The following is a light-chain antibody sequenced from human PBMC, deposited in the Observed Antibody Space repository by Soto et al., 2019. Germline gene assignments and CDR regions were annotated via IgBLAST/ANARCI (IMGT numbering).Light chain of an antibody. CDR1: TSNIGAGYD. CDR2: GNN. CDR3: QSYASSLSANFV. V-gene: IGLV1-40*01. J-gene: IGLJ1*01. Sequence: QSVLTQPPSVSGAPGQSVTISCTGSTSNIGAGYDVHWYQQFPGKAPKLLIYGNNNRPSGVPDRFSGSKSGTAASLTITGLRADDEADYYCQSYASSLSANFVFGTGTRSPS.